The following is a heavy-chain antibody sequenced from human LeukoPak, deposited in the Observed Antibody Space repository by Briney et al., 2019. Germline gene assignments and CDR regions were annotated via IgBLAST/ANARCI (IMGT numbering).Heavy chain of an antibody. J-gene: IGHJ4*02. CDR1: GVSISSYY. V-gene: IGHV4-59*01. CDR3: ARGIAGVGYFDY. CDR2: IYYRGSA. Sequence: SETLSLTCAVSGVSISSYYWSWLRQPPGKGLECVMYIYYRGSAQYTPSLRSRVSISVDTSKSQCSLKRSSVTAADTAVYYSARGIAGVGYFDYWGQGTLVTVSS. D-gene: IGHD6-13*01.